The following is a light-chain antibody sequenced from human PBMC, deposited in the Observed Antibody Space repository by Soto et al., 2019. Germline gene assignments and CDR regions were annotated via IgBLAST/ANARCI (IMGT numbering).Light chain of an antibody. J-gene: IGKJ5*01. CDR2: GAS. Sequence: EIVMTQSPATLSVSPGERATLSCRASQSVSSNLAWYQQKPGQAPRLLIYGASTRATGIPARFSGSGSGTELPLTISSLQTEDFALYSCQQYSNWPTITFGQGTRLAIK. V-gene: IGKV3-15*01. CDR3: QQYSNWPTIT. CDR1: QSVSSN.